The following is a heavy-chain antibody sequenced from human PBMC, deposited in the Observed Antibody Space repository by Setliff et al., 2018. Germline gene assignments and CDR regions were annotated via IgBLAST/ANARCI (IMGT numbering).Heavy chain of an antibody. V-gene: IGHV4-39*01. CDR2: IYYSGST. CDR3: ARHKSNGSGSYPSLYMDV. Sequence: PSETLSLTCRVSGGSISSGNYYWGLIRQPPGKGLEWVATIYYSGSTYSNPSLKSRLIISVDAPDNQFSAKLSSVTAADTAVYYCARHKSNGSGSYPSLYMDVWGKGIMVTVSS. J-gene: IGHJ6*03. CDR1: GGSISSGNYY. D-gene: IGHD3-10*01.